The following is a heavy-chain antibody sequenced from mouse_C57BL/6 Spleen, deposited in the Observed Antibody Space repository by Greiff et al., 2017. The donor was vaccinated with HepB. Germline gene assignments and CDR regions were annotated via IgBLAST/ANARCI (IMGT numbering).Heavy chain of an antibody. Sequence: QVQLQQPGAELVMPGASVKLSCKASGYTFTSYWKHWVKQRPGQGLEWIGEIDPSDSYTNYNQKFKGKSTLTVDKSSSTAYMQLSSLTSEDSAVYYCARSGYYFDYWGQGTTLTVSS. D-gene: IGHD3-1*01. CDR2: IDPSDSYT. CDR3: ARSGYYFDY. J-gene: IGHJ2*01. CDR1: GYTFTSYW. V-gene: IGHV1-69*01.